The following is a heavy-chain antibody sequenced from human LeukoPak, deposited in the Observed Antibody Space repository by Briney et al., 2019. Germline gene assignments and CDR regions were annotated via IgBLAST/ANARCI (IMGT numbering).Heavy chain of an antibody. CDR2: ISGSVAST. CDR3: AAYSGYGSYFDY. CDR1: GFTFSSYA. Sequence: PGXXLRLSCAASGFTFSSYAMSWVRQAPGKGLEWVLAISGSVASTYYPASVKARFTISRDNSKNTLYLQMNSLRAEDTAVYYCAAYSGYGSYFDYWGQGTLVTVSS. J-gene: IGHJ4*02. D-gene: IGHD5-12*01. V-gene: IGHV3-23*01.